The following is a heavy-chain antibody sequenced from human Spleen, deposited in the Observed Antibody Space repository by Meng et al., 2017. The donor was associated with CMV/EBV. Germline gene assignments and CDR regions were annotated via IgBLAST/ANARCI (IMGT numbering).Heavy chain of an antibody. CDR3: ARDSLEYSSSSGYYYYGMDV. CDR1: GFTFSSYW. V-gene: IGHV3-74*01. Sequence: GESLKISCAASGFTFSSYWMHWVRQAPGKGLVWVSRINSDGSSTSYADSVKGRFTISRDNAKNTLYLQMNSLRAEDTAVYYCARDSLEYSSSSGYYYYGMDVWGQGTTVTVSS. D-gene: IGHD6-6*01. CDR2: INSDGSST. J-gene: IGHJ6*02.